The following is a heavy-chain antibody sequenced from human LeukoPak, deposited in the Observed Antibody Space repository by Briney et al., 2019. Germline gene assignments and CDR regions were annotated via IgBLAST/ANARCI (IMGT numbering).Heavy chain of an antibody. Sequence: ASVKVSCKASGYTFTGYYMHWVRQAPGQGLEWMGWINPNSGGTNYAQKFQGRVTMTRDTSISTAYMELSRLRSDDTAVYYCARGRGARVTTKLNWFDPWGQGTLVTVSS. CDR2: INPNSGGT. D-gene: IGHD3-3*01. V-gene: IGHV1-2*02. J-gene: IGHJ5*02. CDR1: GYTFTGYY. CDR3: ARGRGARVTTKLNWFDP.